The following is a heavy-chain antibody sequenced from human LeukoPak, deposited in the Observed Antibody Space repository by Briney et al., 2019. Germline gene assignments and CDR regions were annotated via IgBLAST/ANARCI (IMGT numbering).Heavy chain of an antibody. CDR1: GGSISTYY. D-gene: IGHD6-19*01. J-gene: IGHJ6*02. CDR3: ARASSSGWYYYYYGMDV. Sequence: SETLSLTCTVSGGSISTYYWSWIRQPAGKALEWIGRISTTGSPNYNPSLKSRVTMSVDTSKNQFSLRLSSVTAADTAVYYCARASSSGWYYYYYGMDVWGQGTTVTVSS. V-gene: IGHV4-4*07. CDR2: ISTTGSP.